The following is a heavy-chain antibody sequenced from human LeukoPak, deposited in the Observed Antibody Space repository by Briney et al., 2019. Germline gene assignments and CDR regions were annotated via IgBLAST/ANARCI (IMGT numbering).Heavy chain of an antibody. D-gene: IGHD3-9*01. CDR3: ARAQYFDWCYPY. Sequence: SETLSLTCAVYGGSFSGYYCSWIRQPPGKGLEWIGEINHSGSTNYNPSLKSRVTISVDTSKNQFSLKLSSVTAADTAVYYCARAQYFDWCYPYWGQGTLVTVSS. J-gene: IGHJ4*02. CDR2: INHSGST. CDR1: GGSFSGYY. V-gene: IGHV4-34*01.